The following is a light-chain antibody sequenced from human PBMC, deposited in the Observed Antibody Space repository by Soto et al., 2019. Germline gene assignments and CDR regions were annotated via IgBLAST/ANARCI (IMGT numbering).Light chain of an antibody. CDR1: QSVSSSY. CDR2: GAS. J-gene: IGKJ5*01. V-gene: IGKV3-20*01. CDR3: QHYDSLPIT. Sequence: EIVLTQSPATLSLSPGERATLSCRASQSVSSSYLAWYQQKPGQPPRLLIYGASSRATGIPDRFSGSGSGTDFTLTISRLEPEDFAVFYCQHYDSLPITFGRGTRLEI.